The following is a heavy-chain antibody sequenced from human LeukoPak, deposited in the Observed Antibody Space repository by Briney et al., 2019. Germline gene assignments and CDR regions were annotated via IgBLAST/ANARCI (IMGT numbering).Heavy chain of an antibody. CDR3: ATIAAYGGGWYTIAY. CDR2: ISDSGST. Sequence: KPSETLSLTCSVSGGSTSSYYWSWIRQPPGKGREGMGYISDSGSTNYNPSLKSRVTMSVDTSRNQFSLKLSSVTAADTAVYYCATIAAYGGGWYTIAYWGQGTLVTVSS. CDR1: GGSTSSYY. D-gene: IGHD6-19*01. J-gene: IGHJ4*02. V-gene: IGHV4-59*08.